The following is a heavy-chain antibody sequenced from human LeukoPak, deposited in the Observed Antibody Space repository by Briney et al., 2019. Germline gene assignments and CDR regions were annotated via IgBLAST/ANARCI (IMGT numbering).Heavy chain of an antibody. V-gene: IGHV4-59*01. Sequence: SETLSLTCTVSGGSISSYHWRWIRQPPGKGLEWIGHIYYSGSTNYNPSLKSRVTISVDTSKNQFYLKLSSVTAADTAVYYCARDQDGDYGLRYPGGAFDIWGQGTMVTVSS. CDR3: ARDQDGDYGLRYPGGAFDI. CDR1: GGSISSYH. D-gene: IGHD4-17*01. J-gene: IGHJ3*02. CDR2: IYYSGST.